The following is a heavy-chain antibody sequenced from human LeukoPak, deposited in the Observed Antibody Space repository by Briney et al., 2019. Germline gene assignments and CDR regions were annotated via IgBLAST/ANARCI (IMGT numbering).Heavy chain of an antibody. CDR2: FDPEDGET. D-gene: IGHD1-26*01. J-gene: IGHJ4*02. CDR3: ARVPQWDLLLPFDY. CDR1: GYTLTELS. Sequence: GASVKVSCKVSGYTLTELSMHWVRQAPGKGLEWMGGFDPEDGETIYAQKFQGRVTMTEDTSTDTAYMELSSLRSDDTAVYYCARVPQWDLLLPFDYWGQGTLVTVSS. V-gene: IGHV1-24*01.